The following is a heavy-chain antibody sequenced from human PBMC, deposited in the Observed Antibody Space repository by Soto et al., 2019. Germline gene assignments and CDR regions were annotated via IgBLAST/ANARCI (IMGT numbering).Heavy chain of an antibody. CDR3: ARSYGSGYRAFDY. CDR1: GDTFNFYS. D-gene: IGHD3-10*01. Sequence: QVQLVQSGAEVKRPGSSVKVACTASGDTFNFYSINWVRQAPGLGLEWMGRVNPIVTMSNYAQKSQGIVTMTADKYTCTVDTELSSLRSEDTSIYYGARSYGSGYRAFDYWGQGALVTVSS. J-gene: IGHJ4*02. CDR2: VNPIVTMS. V-gene: IGHV1-69*02.